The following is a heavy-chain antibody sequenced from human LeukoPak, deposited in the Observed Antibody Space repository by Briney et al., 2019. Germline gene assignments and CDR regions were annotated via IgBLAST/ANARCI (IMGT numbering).Heavy chain of an antibody. CDR2: IISTGGII. CDR3: ARDQGYSGYDL. J-gene: IGHJ4*02. CDR1: GFTFSDYH. V-gene: IGHV3-11*01. D-gene: IGHD5-12*01. Sequence: GGSLRLSCAASGFTFSDYHMSWLRQAPGKGLEGVSYIISTGGIIYYADSVKGRFSISRDNAKNSLYLQMNSLRADDTALYYWARDQGYSGYDLWGQGTLVTVSS.